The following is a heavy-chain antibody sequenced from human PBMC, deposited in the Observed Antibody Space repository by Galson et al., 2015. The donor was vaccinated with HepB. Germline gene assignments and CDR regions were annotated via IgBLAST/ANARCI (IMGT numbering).Heavy chain of an antibody. CDR3: TTDVYYSTYWSWLDS. J-gene: IGHJ5*01. D-gene: IGHD2-8*02. Sequence: SLRLSCATSGFTFGDYAMGWFRQAPGRGLEWVGFIRSKTYGGTSDYAAPGKGRFTIARDDSKNRLYLQMNSMKTEDTAVYYCTTDVYYSTYWSWLDSWGQGTLVTVSS. V-gene: IGHV3-49*03. CDR2: IRSKTYGGTS. CDR1: GFTFGDYA.